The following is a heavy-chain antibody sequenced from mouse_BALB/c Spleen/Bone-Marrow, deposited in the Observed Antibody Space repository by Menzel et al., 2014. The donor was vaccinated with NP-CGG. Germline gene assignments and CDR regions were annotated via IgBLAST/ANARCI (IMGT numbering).Heavy chain of an antibody. CDR1: GYAFTDRW. CDR3: ARVGDYGALDY. Sequence: VQLVESGTELVMPGASVKLSCKASGYAFTDRWIHWVQQTPGQGLEWIGAIDTYDSYINYKQTFKGKATLTVDESYSTVYMHLSSLTSEDSAVYYCARVGDYGALDYWGQRTSVTVSS. CDR2: IDTYDSYI. D-gene: IGHD1-1*02. J-gene: IGHJ4*01. V-gene: IGHV1-69*01.